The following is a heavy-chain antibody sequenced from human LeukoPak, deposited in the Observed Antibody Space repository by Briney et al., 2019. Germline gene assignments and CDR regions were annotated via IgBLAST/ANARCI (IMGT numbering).Heavy chain of an antibody. Sequence: ASVKVSCKASGYTFTGYYMHWVRQAPGQGLEWIGWINPNSGGTNYAQKFQGWVTMTRDTSISTAYMELSRLRSDDTAVYYCARDLGLLWFGEPPVGAFDIWGQGTMVTVSS. CDR2: INPNSGGT. D-gene: IGHD3-10*01. J-gene: IGHJ3*02. CDR3: ARDLGLLWFGEPPVGAFDI. V-gene: IGHV1-2*04. CDR1: GYTFTGYY.